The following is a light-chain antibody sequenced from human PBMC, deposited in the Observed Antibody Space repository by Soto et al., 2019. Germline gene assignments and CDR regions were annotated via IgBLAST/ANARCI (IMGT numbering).Light chain of an antibody. CDR2: DAS. CDR1: QGIRRW. Sequence: DIQMTQSPSSVSASVGDRVTITCRASQGIRRWLAWYQHRPGEAPKLLIYDASTLQSGVPSRFSGSGSGTDFTLTISSLQPEDFATYYCQQASSFPLTFGGGTRVEVK. V-gene: IGKV1-12*01. CDR3: QQASSFPLT. J-gene: IGKJ4*01.